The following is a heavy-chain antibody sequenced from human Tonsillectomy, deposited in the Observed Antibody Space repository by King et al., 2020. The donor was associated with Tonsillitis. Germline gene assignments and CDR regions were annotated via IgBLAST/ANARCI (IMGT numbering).Heavy chain of an antibody. CDR1: GFMFSSYA. D-gene: IGHD1-14*01. V-gene: IGHV3-23*04. CDR2: ISSSGGSA. CDR3: DNPGMNAMDV. J-gene: IGHJ6*02. Sequence: QLVQSGGGLVQPGGSLRLSCAASGFMFSSYAMSWVRQAPGKGLEWVSAISSSGGSAYYAEALKGRFTISRDNSKNTLYLQMNSLRAEDTAVYYCDNPGMNAMDVWGQGTTVTVSS.